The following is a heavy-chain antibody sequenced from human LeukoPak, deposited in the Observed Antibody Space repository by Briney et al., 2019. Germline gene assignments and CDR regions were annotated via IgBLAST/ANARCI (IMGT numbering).Heavy chain of an antibody. CDR2: ISAYNGNT. Sequence: GASVKVSCKPSGYTLTSYVISWVRQAPGQGLAWMGWISAYNGNTNYAQKLQGRVTMTTDASTSTAYMELRSLRSDDTAVYYCARGGYYGLGSYYDYWGQGTLVTVSS. J-gene: IGHJ4*02. D-gene: IGHD3-10*01. CDR3: ARGGYYGLGSYYDY. CDR1: GYTLTSYV. V-gene: IGHV1-18*01.